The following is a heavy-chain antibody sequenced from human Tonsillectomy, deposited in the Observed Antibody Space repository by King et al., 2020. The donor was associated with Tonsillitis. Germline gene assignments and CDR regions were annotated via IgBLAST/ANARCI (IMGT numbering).Heavy chain of an antibody. CDR3: TREGYHDVVVTAASFDY. Sequence: VQLVESGGGLVQPGRSLRLSCTASGFTFGDYVMSWFRQAPGKGLEWGGFIRSKAYGGTTEYAASVKGRFSISRDDSKSIAYLQMHSLKTEDTAVYYCTREGYHDVVVTAASFDYWGQGTLVTVSS. V-gene: IGHV3-49*03. CDR2: IRSKAYGGTT. J-gene: IGHJ4*02. D-gene: IGHD2-21*02. CDR1: GFTFGDYV.